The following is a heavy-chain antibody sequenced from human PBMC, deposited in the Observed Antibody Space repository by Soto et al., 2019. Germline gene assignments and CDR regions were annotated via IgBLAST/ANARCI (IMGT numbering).Heavy chain of an antibody. CDR2: IYYSGST. V-gene: IGHV4-61*05. J-gene: IGHJ4*02. Sequence: KLRETLSLTCTVSGGSISSSSYYWGWIRQPPGKGLEWIGYIYYSGSTNYNPSLKSRVTISVDTSKNQFSLKLSSVTAADTAVYYCARHSYCSGGSCQFDYWGQGTLVTVSS. D-gene: IGHD2-15*01. CDR1: GGSISSSSYY. CDR3: ARHSYCSGGSCQFDY.